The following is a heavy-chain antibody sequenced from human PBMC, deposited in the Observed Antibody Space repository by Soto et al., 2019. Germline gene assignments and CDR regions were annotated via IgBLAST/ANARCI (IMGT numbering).Heavy chain of an antibody. Sequence: TGGSLRLSCAASGFTFSSYAMSWVRQAPGKWLEWVSAISGSGGSTYYADSVKGRFTISRDNSKNTLYLQMNSLRAEDTAVYYCANSLGYSSGWYVVLDYWGQGTLVTVSS. D-gene: IGHD6-19*01. J-gene: IGHJ4*02. CDR2: ISGSGGST. V-gene: IGHV3-23*01. CDR1: GFTFSSYA. CDR3: ANSLGYSSGWYVVLDY.